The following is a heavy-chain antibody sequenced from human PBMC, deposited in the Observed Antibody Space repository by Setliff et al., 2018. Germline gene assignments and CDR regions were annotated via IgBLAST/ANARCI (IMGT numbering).Heavy chain of an antibody. CDR2: ISAYSGNT. D-gene: IGHD2-2*01. CDR1: GYTFTNYA. V-gene: IGHV1-18*01. CDR3: SRLVRYCTRTSCQRASGEDY. Sequence: ASVKVSCKASGYTFTNYAINWVRQAPGQGLEWVGWISAYSGNTYYAQKFQGRVTMTTDTSKATAYLELRSLRSDDTAVYYCSRLVRYCTRTSCQRASGEDYWGQGTLVTVSS. J-gene: IGHJ4*02.